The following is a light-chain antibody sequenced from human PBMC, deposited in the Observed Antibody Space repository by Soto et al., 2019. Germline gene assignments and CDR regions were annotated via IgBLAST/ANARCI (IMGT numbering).Light chain of an antibody. CDR2: GTS. Sequence: EIVMTQSPATLSVSPGERATPSCRASQSVSGNLAWYQQKPGQAPRLLIYGTSTRVTGIPARFSGSGSGPDFTLTISSLQPEDFATYYCQQSYSSPPTFGQGTKVDI. CDR1: QSVSGN. V-gene: IGKV3-15*01. J-gene: IGKJ1*01. CDR3: QQSYSSPPT.